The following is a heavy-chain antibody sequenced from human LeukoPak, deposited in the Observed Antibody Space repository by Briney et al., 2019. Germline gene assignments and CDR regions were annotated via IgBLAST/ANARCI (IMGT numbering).Heavy chain of an antibody. J-gene: IGHJ3*02. Sequence: PGGSLRPSCPASGFTTSSQSMNWARQAPGKGLEWVSSISSSRSYIYYADSVKGRFTISRDNAKNSLFLEMSSLRADDTAVYFCARDGEGVTIAIWGQGTTVTVSS. V-gene: IGHV3-21*04. CDR3: ARDGEGVTIAI. D-gene: IGHD3-10*01. CDR2: ISSSRSYI. CDR1: GFTTSSQS.